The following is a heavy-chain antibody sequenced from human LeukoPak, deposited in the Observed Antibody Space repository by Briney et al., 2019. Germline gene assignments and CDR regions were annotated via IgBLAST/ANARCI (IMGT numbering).Heavy chain of an antibody. D-gene: IGHD1-26*01. Sequence: PGGSLRLSCAASGFTFDEYAMHWVRQAPGKGLDWVSGISWNGGSLDYVDSVKGRLTISRDNAKNSLYLQMNSLRPEDTALYFCAKGTGRYWTFFDSWGQGTHVIVSS. CDR1: GFTFDEYA. CDR3: AKGTGRYWTFFDS. V-gene: IGHV3-9*01. J-gene: IGHJ4*02. CDR2: ISWNGGSL.